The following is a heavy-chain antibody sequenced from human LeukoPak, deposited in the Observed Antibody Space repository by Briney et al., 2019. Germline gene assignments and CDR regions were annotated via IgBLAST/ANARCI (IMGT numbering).Heavy chain of an antibody. D-gene: IGHD3-16*01. CDR2: INPNSGGT. CDR3: ARPHYDYVWGIFLDI. J-gene: IGHJ3*02. Sequence: ASVKVSCKASGYTFTGYYMHWVRQAPGQGLEWMGWINPNSGGTNYAQKLQGRVTMTRDTSISTAYMELSRLRSDDTAVYYCARPHYDYVWGIFLDIWGQGTMVTVSS. V-gene: IGHV1-2*02. CDR1: GYTFTGYY.